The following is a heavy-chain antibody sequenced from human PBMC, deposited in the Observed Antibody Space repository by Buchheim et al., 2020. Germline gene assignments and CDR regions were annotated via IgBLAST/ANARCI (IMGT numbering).Heavy chain of an antibody. Sequence: QVQLQESGPGLVKPSQTLSLTCNVTSGSISSSDYYWSWIRQPPGKALEYIGNIHYTESAYYNPSLKSRVNISKDTSRNQFSLNLNSVTAADTAVYYCVREGRGYSGYDYDYWGPGIL. V-gene: IGHV4-30-4*01. J-gene: IGHJ4*02. CDR2: IHYTESA. CDR1: SGSISSSDYY. D-gene: IGHD5-12*01. CDR3: VREGRGYSGYDYDY.